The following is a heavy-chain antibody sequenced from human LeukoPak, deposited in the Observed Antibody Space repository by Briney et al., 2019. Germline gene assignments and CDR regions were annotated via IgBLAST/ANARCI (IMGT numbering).Heavy chain of an antibody. Sequence: ASVKVSCKASGYTFTGYYMHWVRQAPGQGLEWMGWINPNSGGTNYAQKFQGRVTMTEDTSTDTAYMELSSLRSEDTAVYYCATGGRGYGSGSYYDYWGQGTLVTVSS. CDR3: ATGGRGYGSGSYYDY. CDR2: INPNSGGT. J-gene: IGHJ4*02. CDR1: GYTFTGYY. V-gene: IGHV1-2*02. D-gene: IGHD3-10*01.